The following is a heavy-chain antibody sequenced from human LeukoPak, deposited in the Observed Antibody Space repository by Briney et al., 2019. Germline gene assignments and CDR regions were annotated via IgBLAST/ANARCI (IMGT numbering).Heavy chain of an antibody. Sequence: SETLSLTCTVSGGSISSSTYYGGWIRQPPGKGLEWIGSIYYSGSTNYNPSLKGRVTMTVDTSKNQFSLNLSSVTAADTAVYYCARGRGSSWYYFDSWGQGTLVTVSS. V-gene: IGHV4-39*07. CDR2: IYYSGST. J-gene: IGHJ4*02. CDR3: ARGRGSSWYYFDS. CDR1: GGSISSSTYY. D-gene: IGHD6-13*01.